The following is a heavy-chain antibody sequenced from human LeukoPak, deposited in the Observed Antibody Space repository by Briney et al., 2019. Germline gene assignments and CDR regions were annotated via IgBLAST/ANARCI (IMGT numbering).Heavy chain of an antibody. CDR2: IFPGDSDT. CDR3: ASPYYDFWSGHSPFDL. D-gene: IGHD3-3*01. J-gene: IGHJ2*01. V-gene: IGHV5-51*01. Sequence: GESLKISCKGSGYSFNNYWIGWVRQMPGKGLEWMGIIFPGDSDTRYSPSFQGQVTISADKSISTAYLQWSGLKASDTAMYYCASPYYDFWSGHSPFDLWGRGTLVTVSS. CDR1: GYSFNNYW.